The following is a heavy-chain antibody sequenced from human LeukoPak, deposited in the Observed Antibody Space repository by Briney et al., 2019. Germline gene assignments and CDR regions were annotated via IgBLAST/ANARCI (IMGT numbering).Heavy chain of an antibody. Sequence: SETLSLTCTVSGGSISSSDYYWGWIRQPPGKGLEWIGSIYYSGNTHYNPSLKSRVTISIDTSKNQFSLKLSSVTAADTAVYYCARGVYDFWSGSHYYMDVWGKGTTVTVSS. J-gene: IGHJ6*03. CDR3: ARGVYDFWSGSHYYMDV. CDR1: GGSISSSDYY. V-gene: IGHV4-39*01. CDR2: IYYSGNT. D-gene: IGHD3-3*01.